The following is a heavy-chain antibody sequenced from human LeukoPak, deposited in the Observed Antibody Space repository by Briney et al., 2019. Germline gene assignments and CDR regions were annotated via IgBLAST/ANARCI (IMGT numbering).Heavy chain of an antibody. CDR2: IYYSGST. D-gene: IGHD6-13*01. J-gene: IGHJ4*02. CDR3: ARQGYPAPLDY. V-gene: IGHV4-39*01. CDR1: GGSISSSSYY. Sequence: SETLSLTCTVSGGSISSSSYYWGWIRQPPGKGLEWIGSIYYSGSTYYNPSLKSRVTISVDTSKNQFSLKLSSVTVADTAIYYCARQGYPAPLDYWGQGTLVTVSS.